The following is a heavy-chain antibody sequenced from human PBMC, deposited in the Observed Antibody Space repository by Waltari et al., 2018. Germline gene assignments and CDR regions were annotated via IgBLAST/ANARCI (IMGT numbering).Heavy chain of an antibody. Sequence: QVQLVESGGGVVQPGGSLRLSCAASGFTFSPYAMPWVRQAPGKGLEWVAVKSNDETEKYYVDSVKGRFIISKDNSKNTLYLEMNNLGVDDTAIYYCARDPSGSTRGWADYWGQGTLVTVSS. D-gene: IGHD3-10*01. CDR2: KSNDETEK. V-gene: IGHV3-30-3*01. CDR3: ARDPSGSTRGWADY. J-gene: IGHJ4*02. CDR1: GFTFSPYA.